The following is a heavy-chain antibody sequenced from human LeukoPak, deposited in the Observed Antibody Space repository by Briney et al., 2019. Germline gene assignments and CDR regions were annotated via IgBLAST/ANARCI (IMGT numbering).Heavy chain of an antibody. Sequence: GGSLRLSCAASGFTFSSYWMHWVRQAPGKGLVWVSRINSDGSSTAYADSVKGRFTISRGNAKNTLYLQMNSLRAEDTAVYYCVREPQAEYYFDYWGQGTLVTVSS. V-gene: IGHV3-74*01. CDR3: VREPQAEYYFDY. CDR2: INSDGSST. CDR1: GFTFSSYW. J-gene: IGHJ4*02. D-gene: IGHD1-14*01.